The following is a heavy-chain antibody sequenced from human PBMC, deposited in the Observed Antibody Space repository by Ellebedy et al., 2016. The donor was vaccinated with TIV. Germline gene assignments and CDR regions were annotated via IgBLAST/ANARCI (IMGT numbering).Heavy chain of an antibody. D-gene: IGHD3-3*01. CDR2: ISYDGSNK. Sequence: GGSLRLSXAASGFTFSSYAMHWVRQAPGKGLEWVAVISYDGSNKYYADSVKGRFTISRDNSKNTLYLQMNSLRAEDTAVYYCARDGLRFLEWLLTPFDYWGQGTLVTVSS. J-gene: IGHJ4*02. CDR1: GFTFSSYA. CDR3: ARDGLRFLEWLLTPFDY. V-gene: IGHV3-30-3*01.